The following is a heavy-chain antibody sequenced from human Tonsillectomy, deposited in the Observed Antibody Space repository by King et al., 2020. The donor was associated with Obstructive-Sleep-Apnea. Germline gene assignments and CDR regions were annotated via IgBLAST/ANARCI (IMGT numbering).Heavy chain of an antibody. D-gene: IGHD3-16*01. Sequence: VQLVESGGGLVQPGRSLRLSCAASGFSFGDYAMHWVRQAPGKGLEWVSGVNWSSGKIDFADSVKGRFTISRDNAKNSLYLQMNSLRAEDTALYYCVKDRAGGVPDAFDIWVQGTMVTVSS. CDR1: GFSFGDYA. CDR3: VKDRAGGVPDAFDI. V-gene: IGHV3-9*01. J-gene: IGHJ3*02. CDR2: VNWSSGKI.